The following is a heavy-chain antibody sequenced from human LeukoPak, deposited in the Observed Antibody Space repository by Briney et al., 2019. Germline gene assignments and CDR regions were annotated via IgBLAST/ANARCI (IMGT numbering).Heavy chain of an antibody. D-gene: IGHD3-10*01. Sequence: SQTLSLTCTVSGGFISSGGYSWSWIRQPPGKGLEYIGYIYHTGITYSSPSLKSRVTISVDRSKNQFSLKLTSVTAADTAVYYCARGSDYFDSWGQGTLVTVSS. V-gene: IGHV4-30-2*01. CDR1: GGFISSGGYS. CDR2: IYHTGIT. J-gene: IGHJ4*02. CDR3: ARGSDYFDS.